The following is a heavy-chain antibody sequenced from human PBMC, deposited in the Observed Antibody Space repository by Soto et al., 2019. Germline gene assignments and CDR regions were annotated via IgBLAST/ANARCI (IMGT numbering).Heavy chain of an antibody. CDR1: GGTFSSYT. V-gene: IGHV1-69*04. J-gene: IGHJ5*02. Sequence: SVKVSCKASGGTFSSYTISWVRQAPGQGLEWMGRIIPILGIANYAQKFQGRVTITADKSTSTAYMELSSLRSEDTAVYYCARDYSRGLNWFDPWGQGTLVTVSS. CDR2: IIPILGIA. CDR3: ARDYSRGLNWFDP. D-gene: IGHD4-4*01.